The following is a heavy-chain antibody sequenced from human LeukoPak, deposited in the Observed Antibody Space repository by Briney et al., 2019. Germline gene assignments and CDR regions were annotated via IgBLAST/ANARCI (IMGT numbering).Heavy chain of an antibody. CDR3: ATSTGSSNLGS. J-gene: IGHJ4*02. Sequence: PSETLSLTCTVSGDSTSSRTYYWGWIRQPPGKGLEWIASIYYSGSTSYNPSLKSRVTISVDTSKNQFSLKLRFVTAADMAVYYCATSTGSSNLGSWGQGTLVTVSS. CDR1: GDSTSSRTYY. D-gene: IGHD6-13*01. CDR2: IYYSGST. V-gene: IGHV4-39*01.